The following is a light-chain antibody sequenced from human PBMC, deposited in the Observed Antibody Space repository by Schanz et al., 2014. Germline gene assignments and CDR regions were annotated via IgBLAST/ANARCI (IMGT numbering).Light chain of an antibody. CDR3: QHYDHFHRG. Sequence: DLQMTQSPSSLSASVGDRVTITCQTRQDVSKYLNWYQHKPGKAPKVLIYDASNLETGVSSRFSGSGSGTDFTFTISSLQPEDVATYYCQHYDHFHRGFGPGTKVDI. CDR1: QDVSKY. CDR2: DAS. J-gene: IGKJ3*01. V-gene: IGKV1-33*01.